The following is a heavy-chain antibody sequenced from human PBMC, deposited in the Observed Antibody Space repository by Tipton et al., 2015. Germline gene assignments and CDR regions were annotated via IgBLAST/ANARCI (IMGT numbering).Heavy chain of an antibody. V-gene: IGHV4-61*01. CDR3: ARDLEHGMDV. Sequence: TLSLTCSVSGGSISSSNYYWGWIRQSPGKGLEWIGYISYSGSTHYNPSLKSRITISLNTSKNQFSLKMSSVAAADTAVYYCARDLEHGMDVWGHGTTVTVSS. J-gene: IGHJ6*02. D-gene: IGHD5-24*01. CDR1: GGSISSSNYY. CDR2: ISYSGST.